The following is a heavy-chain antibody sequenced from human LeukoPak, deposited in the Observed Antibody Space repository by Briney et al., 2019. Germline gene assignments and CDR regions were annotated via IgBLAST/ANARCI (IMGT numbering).Heavy chain of an antibody. Sequence: SVKVSCKASGGTFSNYAISWVRQAPGQGLEWMGGIIPIFGTANYAQKFQGRVTITADESTSTAYMELSSLRSEDTAVYYCARDKGIQLWLGSYYYYGMDVWGQGTTVTVSS. CDR2: IIPIFGTA. V-gene: IGHV1-69*13. CDR1: GGTFSNYA. J-gene: IGHJ6*02. D-gene: IGHD5-18*01. CDR3: ARDKGIQLWLGSYYYYGMDV.